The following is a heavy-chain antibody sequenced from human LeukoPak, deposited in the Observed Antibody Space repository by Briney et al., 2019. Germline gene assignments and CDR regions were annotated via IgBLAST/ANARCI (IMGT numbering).Heavy chain of an antibody. D-gene: IGHD5-18*01. J-gene: IGHJ5*02. Sequence: GESLKISCKGSGYSFTSYWIGWVRQTPGKGLEWMRVIYPGDSRTRYNPSFEGQVTISADKSINTAYLQWSSLKASDTAMYYCACREFYSPWPGPWGQGTLVTVSS. CDR3: ACREFYSPWPGP. CDR1: GYSFTSYW. V-gene: IGHV5-51*01. CDR2: IYPGDSRT.